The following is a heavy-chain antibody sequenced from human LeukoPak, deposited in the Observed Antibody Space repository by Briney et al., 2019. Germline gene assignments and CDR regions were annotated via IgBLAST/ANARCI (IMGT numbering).Heavy chain of an antibody. Sequence: ASVKVSCKASGYTFIAYYVHWVRQAPGQGLEWMGWMNPNSGNTGYAQKFQGRVTMTRNTSISTAYMELSSLRSEDTAVYYCARVSSSWYVYYYGMDVWGQGTTVTVSS. D-gene: IGHD6-13*01. CDR2: MNPNSGNT. CDR3: ARVSSSWYVYYYGMDV. CDR1: GYTFIAYY. V-gene: IGHV1-8*02. J-gene: IGHJ6*02.